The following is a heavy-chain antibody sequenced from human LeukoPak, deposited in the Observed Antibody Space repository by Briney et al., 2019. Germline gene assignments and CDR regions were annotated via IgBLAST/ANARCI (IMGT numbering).Heavy chain of an antibody. Sequence: GGSLRLSCAASGFTISSYSMNWVRQAPGKGLEWVSSISSSSSYIYYADSVKGRFTISRDNAKNSLYLQMNSLRAEDTAVYYCASSTYYYDSSGYYYVGYFDYWGQGILVTVSS. J-gene: IGHJ4*02. V-gene: IGHV3-21*01. CDR3: ASSTYYYDSSGYYYVGYFDY. D-gene: IGHD3-22*01. CDR2: ISSSSSYI. CDR1: GFTISSYS.